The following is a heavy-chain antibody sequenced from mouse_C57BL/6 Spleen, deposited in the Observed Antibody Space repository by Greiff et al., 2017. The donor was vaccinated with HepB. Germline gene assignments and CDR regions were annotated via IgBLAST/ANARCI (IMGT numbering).Heavy chain of an antibody. D-gene: IGHD1-1*01. CDR2: IYPRDGST. J-gene: IGHJ1*03. CDR3: ARSGHYYGSNHWYFDV. Sequence: QVQLQQSGPELVKPGASVKLSCKASGYTFTSYDINWMKQRPGQGLEWIGWIYPRDGSTKYNEKFKGKATLTVDTSSSTAYMELHSLTSEDSAVYFCARSGHYYGSNHWYFDVWGTGTTVTVSS. V-gene: IGHV1-85*01. CDR1: GYTFTSYD.